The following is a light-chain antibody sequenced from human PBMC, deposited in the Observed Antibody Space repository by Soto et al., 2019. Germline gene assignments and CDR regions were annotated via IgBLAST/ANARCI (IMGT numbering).Light chain of an antibody. J-gene: IGKJ1*01. CDR3: QQYNNWPLT. V-gene: IGKV3-15*01. CDR1: QSVSSA. CDR2: GAS. Sequence: EIVMTQSPATLSVSPGERATLSCRASQSVSSALAWYQHKPGQAPRLLIYGASTRATGIPARFSGSGSGTEFTLTITSLQSEDLAVYYCQQYNNWPLTFGQGTKVDIK.